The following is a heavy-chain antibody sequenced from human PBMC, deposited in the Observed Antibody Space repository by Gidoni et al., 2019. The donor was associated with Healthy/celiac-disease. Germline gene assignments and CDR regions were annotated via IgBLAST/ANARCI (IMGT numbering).Heavy chain of an antibody. CDR2: ISGSGGST. CDR3: ATDFYYDSSGTIGY. CDR1: GFTFSSYA. V-gene: IGHV3-23*01. D-gene: IGHD3-22*01. J-gene: IGHJ4*02. Sequence: EVQLLESGGGLVQPGGSLRLSCAASGFTFSSYAMSWVRQAPGKGLEWVSAISGSGGSTYYADSGKGRFTISRDNSKNTLYLQMNSLRAEDTAVYYCATDFYYDSSGTIGYWGQGTLVTVSS.